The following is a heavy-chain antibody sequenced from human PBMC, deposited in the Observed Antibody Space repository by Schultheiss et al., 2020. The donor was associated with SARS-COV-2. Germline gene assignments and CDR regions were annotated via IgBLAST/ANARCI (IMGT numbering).Heavy chain of an antibody. D-gene: IGHD2-2*01. J-gene: IGHJ6*02. Sequence: ETLSLTCAVYGGSFSGYYWSWIRQPPGKGLEWVSVIYSCGSTYYADSVKGRFTISRDNSKNTLYLQMNSLRAEDTAVYYCARADIVVVPAYYYYGMDVWGQGTTVTVSS. CDR3: ARADIVVVPAYYYYGMDV. CDR2: IYSCGST. V-gene: IGHV3-66*03. CDR1: GGSFSGYY.